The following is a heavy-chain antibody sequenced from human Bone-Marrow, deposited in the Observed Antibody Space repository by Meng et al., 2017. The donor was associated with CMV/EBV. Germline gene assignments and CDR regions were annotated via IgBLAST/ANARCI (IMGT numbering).Heavy chain of an antibody. Sequence: ASVKVSCKASGYTFTGYYMHWVRQAPGQGLEWMGWINPNSGDTNCAQSFQGRVTMTRDTSISTAYMELSRLRSDDTAVYYCARTHYDFWSGTNNWFDPWGQGTLVTVSS. CDR2: INPNSGDT. CDR3: ARTHYDFWSGTNNWFDP. CDR1: GYTFTGYY. V-gene: IGHV1-2*02. D-gene: IGHD3-3*01. J-gene: IGHJ5*02.